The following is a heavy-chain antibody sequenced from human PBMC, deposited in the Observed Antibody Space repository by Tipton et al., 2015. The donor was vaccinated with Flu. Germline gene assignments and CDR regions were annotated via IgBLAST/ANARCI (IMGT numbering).Heavy chain of an antibody. CDR1: GGSFSGYY. J-gene: IGHJ5*02. Sequence: TLSLTCAVYGGSFSGYYWSWIRQPPGKGLEWIGEINHSGSTNYNPSLESRVTISIDTSKNQFSLKLSSVTAADTAVYYCARAPSGGSSIAARPNWFDPWGQGTLVTVSS. V-gene: IGHV4-34*01. CDR2: INHSGST. CDR3: ARAPSGGSSIAARPNWFDP. D-gene: IGHD6-6*01.